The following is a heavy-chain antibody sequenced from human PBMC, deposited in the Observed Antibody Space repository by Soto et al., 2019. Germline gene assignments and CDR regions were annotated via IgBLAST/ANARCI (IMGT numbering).Heavy chain of an antibody. V-gene: IGHV3-23*01. CDR1: GFTFSSYA. CDR3: AKDHKLLCSSTSCSGMDV. D-gene: IGHD2-2*01. J-gene: IGHJ6*02. Sequence: GGSLRLSCAASGFTFSSYAMSWVRQAPGKGLEWVSAISGSGGSTYYADSVKGRFTISRDNSKNTLYLQMNSLRAEDTAVYYCAKDHKLLCSSTSCSGMDVWGQGTTVTVSS. CDR2: ISGSGGST.